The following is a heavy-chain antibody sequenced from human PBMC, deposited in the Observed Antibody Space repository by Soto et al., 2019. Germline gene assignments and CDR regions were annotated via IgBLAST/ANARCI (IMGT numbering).Heavy chain of an antibody. V-gene: IGHV4-30-4*01. CDR2: IYHSGTT. CDR3: ARAPFSGSSPFDY. CDR1: GGSMTGGDYH. Sequence: ASETLSLTCTVSGGSMTGGDYHWSWIRQPPGKGLEWIGYIYHSGTTDYNLSLRGRSTIAIDTSKNQFSLKLTSVTAADTAVYYCARAPFSGSSPFDYWGHGALVTVSS. J-gene: IGHJ4*01. D-gene: IGHD1-26*01.